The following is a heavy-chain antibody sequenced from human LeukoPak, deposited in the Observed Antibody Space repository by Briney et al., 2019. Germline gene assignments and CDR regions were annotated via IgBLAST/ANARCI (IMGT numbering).Heavy chain of an antibody. D-gene: IGHD3-22*01. J-gene: IGHJ5*02. Sequence: PSQTLSLTCTVSGGSISSGSYYWSWIRQPPGKGLEWIGYIYYTGSTNYNPSLKSRVTISVDTSKNQFSLKLSSVTAANTAVYYCARHGPYIVYDSSGYPKNNWFDPWGQGTLVTVSS. CDR2: IYYTGST. CDR3: ARHGPYIVYDSSGYPKNNWFDP. V-gene: IGHV4-61*01. CDR1: GGSISSGSYY.